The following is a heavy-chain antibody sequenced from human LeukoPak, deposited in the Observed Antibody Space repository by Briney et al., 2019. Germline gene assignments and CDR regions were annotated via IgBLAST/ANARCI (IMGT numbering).Heavy chain of an antibody. Sequence: GASVKVSCKASGGTFSSYAISWVRQAPGQGLEWMGGIIPIFGTANYAQKFQGRVTITADESTSTAYMELSSLRSEDTAVYYCARESYRSGGSCTVAFDIWGQGTMVTVSS. CDR1: GGTFSSYA. D-gene: IGHD2-15*01. J-gene: IGHJ3*02. V-gene: IGHV1-69*13. CDR3: ARESYRSGGSCTVAFDI. CDR2: IIPIFGTA.